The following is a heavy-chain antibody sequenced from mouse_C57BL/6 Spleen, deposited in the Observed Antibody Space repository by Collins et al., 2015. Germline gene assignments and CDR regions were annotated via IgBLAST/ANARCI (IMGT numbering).Heavy chain of an antibody. J-gene: IGHJ1*03. CDR2: INPSNGGT. V-gene: IGHV1-53*01. Sequence: QVQLQQPGTELVEPGASVKLSCKASGYTFTSYWMHWVKQRPGQGLEWIGNINPSNGGTNYNEKFKSKATLTVDKSSSTAYMQLSSLTSEDSAVYYCARDSYYYGSSPWYFDVWGTGTTVTVSS. CDR1: GYTFTSYW. CDR3: ARDSYYYGSSPWYFDV. D-gene: IGHD1-1*01.